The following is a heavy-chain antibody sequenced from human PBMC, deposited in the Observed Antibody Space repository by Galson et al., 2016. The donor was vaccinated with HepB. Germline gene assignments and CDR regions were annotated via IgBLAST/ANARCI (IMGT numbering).Heavy chain of an antibody. Sequence: SETLSLTCSVSGVSVNNEAYHWSWIRQPPGKGLEWLGHSHHSWHLNDKLRGRVSMSIDTAKNQFSLSLTSLTAADTAVYYCATYLAGHGGTGYWGQGTLVTVAS. J-gene: IGHJ4*02. CDR3: ATYLAGHGGTGY. CDR1: GVSVNNEAYH. V-gene: IGHV4-61*08. D-gene: IGHD3-16*01. CDR2: SHHSWHL.